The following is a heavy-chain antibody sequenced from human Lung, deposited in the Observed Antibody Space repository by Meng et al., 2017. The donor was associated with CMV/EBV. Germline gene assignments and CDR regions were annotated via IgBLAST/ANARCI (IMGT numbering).Heavy chain of an antibody. CDR3: AKDAGVRPGVPGWDGMDV. V-gene: IGHV3-30*02. Sequence: GGSLRLSCAASGFTFSSYGMHWVRQAPGKGLEWVAFIRYDGSNKYYADSVKGRFTISRDNSKNTLYLQMNSLRAEDTAVYYCAKDAGVRPGVPGWDGMDVLGQGTTVTVSS. J-gene: IGHJ6*02. D-gene: IGHD3-10*01. CDR1: GFTFSSYG. CDR2: IRYDGSNK.